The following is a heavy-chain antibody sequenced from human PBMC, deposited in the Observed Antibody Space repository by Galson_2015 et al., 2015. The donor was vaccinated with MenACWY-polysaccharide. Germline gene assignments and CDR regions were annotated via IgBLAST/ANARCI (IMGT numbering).Heavy chain of an antibody. V-gene: IGHV6-1*01. CDR2: TYYRSKLYN. D-gene: IGHD6-19*01. CDR3: ARVAGRDPFVY. J-gene: IGHJ4*02. Sequence: ISGDSVSSNSAAWSWIRQSPSRGLEWLRGTYYRSKLYNDYAVSVKSRITINPATSKNQFSLQLNSVTPADTAVYYCARVAGRDPFVYWGQGTLVTVSS. CDR1: GDSVSSNSAA.